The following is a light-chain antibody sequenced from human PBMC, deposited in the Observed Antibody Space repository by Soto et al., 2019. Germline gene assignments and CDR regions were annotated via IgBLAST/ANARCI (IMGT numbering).Light chain of an antibody. J-gene: IGLJ3*02. Sequence: QSVLTQSPSASASLGASVKLTCTLSSGHSTYAIAWHQQQPETGPRYLMKVNSDGSHNKGDGIPDRFSGSSSGSERYLIISSLQSEDEADYYCQTWGTGIRVFGGGTKLTVL. CDR3: QTWGTGIRV. CDR1: SGHSTYA. V-gene: IGLV4-69*01. CDR2: VNSDGSH.